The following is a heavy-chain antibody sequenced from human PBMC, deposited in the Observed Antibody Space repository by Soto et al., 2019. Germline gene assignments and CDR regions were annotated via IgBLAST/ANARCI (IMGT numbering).Heavy chain of an antibody. CDR3: AREGYCSSTSCSHDAFDI. Sequence: QVQLVQSGAEVKKPGSSVKVSCKASGGTFSSYTISWVRQAPGQGLEWMGRIIPILGIANYAQKFQGRVTITAYKSTSTAYMELSSLRSEDTAVYYCAREGYCSSTSCSHDAFDIWGQATMVTVSS. V-gene: IGHV1-69*08. CDR1: GGTFSSYT. J-gene: IGHJ3*02. CDR2: IIPILGIA. D-gene: IGHD2-2*01.